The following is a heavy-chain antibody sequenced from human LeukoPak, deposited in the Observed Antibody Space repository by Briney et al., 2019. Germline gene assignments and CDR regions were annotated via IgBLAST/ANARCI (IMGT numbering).Heavy chain of an antibody. Sequence: GGSLRLSCAASGFTFSSYSMNWVRQAPGEGMEWVSSISSSSSNIYYADTVKGRFTISRDNAKNSLYLQMNSLRAEDTAVYYCARVLSRAYGSGSYSYYDISGYYSTWGQGTLVTVSS. V-gene: IGHV3-21*01. CDR2: ISSSSSNI. D-gene: IGHD3-22*01. CDR1: GFTFSSYS. CDR3: ARVLSRAYGSGSYSYYDISGYYST. J-gene: IGHJ5*02.